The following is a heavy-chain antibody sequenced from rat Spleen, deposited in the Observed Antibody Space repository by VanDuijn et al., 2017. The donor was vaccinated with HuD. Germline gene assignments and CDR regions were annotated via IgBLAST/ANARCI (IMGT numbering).Heavy chain of an antibody. D-gene: IGHD1-12*02. CDR2: ISYDDSRT. CDR3: ARQTYYYDGTYRGFDY. Sequence: EVQLVESGGGLVQPGRSLKLSCAASGFTFSDYGMAWVRQAPTKGLEWVATISYDDSRTYYRDSVKGRFIISRDDAKSTLYLQMDSLRSEDTASYYCARQTYYYDGTYRGFDYWGQGVMVTVSS. V-gene: IGHV5-29*01. J-gene: IGHJ2*01. CDR1: GFTFSDYG.